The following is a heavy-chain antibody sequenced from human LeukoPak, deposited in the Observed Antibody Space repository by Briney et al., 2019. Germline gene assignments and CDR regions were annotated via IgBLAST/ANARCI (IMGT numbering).Heavy chain of an antibody. J-gene: IGHJ4*02. D-gene: IGHD2-2*01. CDR2: INPNDGDT. V-gene: IGHV1-2*02. Sequence: ASVKVSCKASGYTFTDCYMHWVRQAPGQGFEWMGWINPNDGDTYYAQKFQGRVTMTRDTSISTAHMEVSRLRSDDTAVYYCARANFLYCSSTSCLFGYWGQGTLVTVSS. CDR3: ARANFLYCSSTSCLFGY. CDR1: GYTFTDCY.